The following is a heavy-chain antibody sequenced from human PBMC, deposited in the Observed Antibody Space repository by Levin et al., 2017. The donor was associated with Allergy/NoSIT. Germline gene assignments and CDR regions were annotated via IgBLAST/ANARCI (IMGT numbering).Heavy chain of an antibody. Sequence: GESLKISCAASGFTFSDYWMTWVRQAPGKGLEWVASIKQDGSEKYYVDSVKGRIAISRDNAKNSLYLQMNSLRAEDTAVYYCARDPCSRTSCYDYWGQGTLVTVSS. J-gene: IGHJ4*02. CDR2: IKQDGSEK. V-gene: IGHV3-7*04. CDR1: GFTFSDYW. D-gene: IGHD2-2*01. CDR3: ARDPCSRTSCYDY.